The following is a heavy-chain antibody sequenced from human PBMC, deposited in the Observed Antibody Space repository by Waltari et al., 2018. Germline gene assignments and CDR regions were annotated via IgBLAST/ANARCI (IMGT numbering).Heavy chain of an antibody. CDR2: IVVGSGNT. J-gene: IGHJ4*02. CDR1: GFTFTNSA. CDR3: AASASYYYDSSGYYFDY. V-gene: IGHV1-58*01. Sequence: QMQLVQSGPEVTKPGTSVRVSCKASGFTFTNSAVPWVRQARGQRLEWIGWIVVGSGNTNYAQKFQERVTITRDMSTTAAYMELSSLRSEDTAVYYCAASASYYYDSSGYYFDYWGQGTLVTVSS. D-gene: IGHD3-22*01.